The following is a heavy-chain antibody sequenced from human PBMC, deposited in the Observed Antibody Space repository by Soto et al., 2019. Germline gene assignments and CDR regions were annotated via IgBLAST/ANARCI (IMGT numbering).Heavy chain of an antibody. D-gene: IGHD1-26*01. CDR2: IYWDDDK. CDR1: GFSLSTSGVG. J-gene: IGHJ4*02. V-gene: IGHV2-5*02. Sequence: QITLKESGPTLVKPTQTLTLTCTFSGFSLSTSGVGVGWIRQPPGKALEWLVLIYWDDDKRYSPTLKSRPTNTKDAPKNQVVRTMTSMDPVDTATYSCAHRRVVGATYYFDSRGQATLVTVSS. CDR3: AHRRVVGATYYFDS.